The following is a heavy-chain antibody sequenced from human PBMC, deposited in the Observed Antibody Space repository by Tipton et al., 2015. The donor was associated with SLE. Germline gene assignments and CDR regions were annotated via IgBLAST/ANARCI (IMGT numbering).Heavy chain of an antibody. CDR3: ARDREERYYYYYMDV. CDR2: IYYSGST. CDR1: GGSISSYY. D-gene: IGHD6-25*01. Sequence: LRLSCTVSGGSISSYYWSWIRQPPGKGLEWIGYIYYSGSTNYNPSLKSRVTISVDTSKNQFSLKLSSVTAADTAVYYCARDREERYYYYYMDVWGKGTTVTVSS. V-gene: IGHV4-59*01. J-gene: IGHJ6*03.